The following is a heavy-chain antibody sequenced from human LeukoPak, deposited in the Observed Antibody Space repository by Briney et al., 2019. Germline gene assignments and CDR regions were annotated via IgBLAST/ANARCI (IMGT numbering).Heavy chain of an antibody. CDR2: FSGSAGST. CDR3: AKADILDY. Sequence: GGSLRLSCAASGFTFSSYALSWVRQGPGKGLEWVSTFSGSAGSTYYADSVKGRFIISRDTSNNTLYLQMNSLRAEDTAVYYCAKADILDYWGQGTLVTVSS. CDR1: GFTFSSYA. J-gene: IGHJ4*02. V-gene: IGHV3-23*01. D-gene: IGHD3-9*01.